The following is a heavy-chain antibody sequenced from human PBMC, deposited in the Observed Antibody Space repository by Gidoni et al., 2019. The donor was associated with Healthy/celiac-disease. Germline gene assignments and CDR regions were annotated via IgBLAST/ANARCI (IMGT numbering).Heavy chain of an antibody. J-gene: IGHJ6*03. CDR2: IWYDGSNK. CDR1: GFPFSSYG. V-gene: IGHV3-33*01. Sequence: QVQLVESGGGVVQPGRSLSLSCAASGFPFSSYGMHWVRQAPGKGLEWVAVIWYDGSNKYYADSVKGRFTISRDNSKNTLYLQMNSLRAEDTAVYYCARDPSRDEYYYYYMDVWGKRDHGHRLL. CDR3: ARDPSRDEYYYYYMDV.